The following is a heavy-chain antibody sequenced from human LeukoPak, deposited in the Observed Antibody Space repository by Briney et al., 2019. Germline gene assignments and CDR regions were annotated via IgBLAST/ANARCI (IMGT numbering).Heavy chain of an antibody. CDR3: AREDGAGSSSWYVPYYYYYYMDV. Sequence: PSDTLPLTCTVSGGSISSGSYYWSWIRQPAGEGLEWIGRIYTSGRTNYNPSLKSRVTISVDTSKNQFSLKLSSVTAADTAVYYCAREDGAGSSSWYVPYYYYYYMDVWGKGTTVTVSS. D-gene: IGHD6-13*01. CDR2: IYTSGRT. V-gene: IGHV4-61*02. J-gene: IGHJ6*03. CDR1: GGSISSGSYY.